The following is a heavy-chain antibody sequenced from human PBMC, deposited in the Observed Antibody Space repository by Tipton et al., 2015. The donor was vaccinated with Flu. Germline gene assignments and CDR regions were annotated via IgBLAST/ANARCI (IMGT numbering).Heavy chain of an antibody. CDR3: ARELPYSSGWYPPPMDV. J-gene: IGHJ6*02. D-gene: IGHD6-19*01. CDR1: GFTFSTYE. V-gene: IGHV3-48*03. CDR2: IDGVGATM. Sequence: SGFTFSTYELSWVRQAPGKGLEWVSYIDGVGATMNYADSVKGRFTISRDNAKNSLSLQMNSLRAEDTAVYYCARELPYSSGWYPPPMDVWGQGTTVTVS.